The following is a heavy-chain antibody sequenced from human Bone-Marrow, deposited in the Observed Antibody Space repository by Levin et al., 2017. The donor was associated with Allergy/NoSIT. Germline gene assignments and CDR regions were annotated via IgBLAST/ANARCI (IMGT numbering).Heavy chain of an antibody. V-gene: IGHV3-23*01. CDR3: AKGFRFGSFGMDV. CDR1: GFTIRSYA. CDR2: ISDSGGST. J-gene: IGHJ6*02. Sequence: PGGSLRLSCVASGFTIRSYAMSWVRQAPGKGLELVSAISDSGGSTYYTDSVKGRFSISRDNSKNTLYLQMNSLRAEDTAIYYCAKGFRFGSFGMDVWGQGTTVTVSS. D-gene: IGHD3-16*01.